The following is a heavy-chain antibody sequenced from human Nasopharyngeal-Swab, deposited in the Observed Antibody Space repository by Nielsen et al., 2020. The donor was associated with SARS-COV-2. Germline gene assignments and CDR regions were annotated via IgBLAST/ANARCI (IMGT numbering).Heavy chain of an antibody. CDR1: GGSFSGSY. D-gene: IGHD2-2*01. J-gene: IGHJ6*03. Sequence: GSLRLSCAAYGGSFSGSYWGWIRQPPGKGPEWIAEINHSGSTNYNPSLKSRVTLSVDTSMNQVSLEVSSVTAADTAVYYCARGLSGVVPAPILGLGPYYYYYYMDVWGKGTTVTVSS. CDR2: INHSGST. V-gene: IGHV4-34*01. CDR3: ARGLSGVVPAPILGLGPYYYYYYMDV.